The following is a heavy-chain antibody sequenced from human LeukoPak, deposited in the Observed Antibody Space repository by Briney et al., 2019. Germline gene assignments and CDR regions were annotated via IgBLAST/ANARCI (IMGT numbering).Heavy chain of an antibody. CDR2: TCYRSWWGS. Sequence: SQTLSLTCAISGDSVSSTSACWTWIRQSPSSGLEWLGRTCYRSWWGSAYAPSLKSRITINADTSRNQFSLQLNSVTPEDTAVYYCARDLRFGEGGMDVWGQGTTVTVSS. D-gene: IGHD3-10*01. J-gene: IGHJ6*02. V-gene: IGHV6-1*01. CDR3: ARDLRFGEGGMDV. CDR1: GDSVSSTSAC.